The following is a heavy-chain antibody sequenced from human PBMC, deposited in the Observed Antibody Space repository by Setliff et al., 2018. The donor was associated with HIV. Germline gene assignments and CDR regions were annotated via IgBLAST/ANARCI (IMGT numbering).Heavy chain of an antibody. V-gene: IGHV3-30-3*01. CDR3: ARETMYDSRGYLSHYFDY. D-gene: IGHD3-22*01. CDR2: ISHDGSNK. Sequence: LKISFAASGFTFSNYAMHWVRQAPGKGLEWVAVISHDGSNKYYADSVKGRFTISRDNSKNTLYLQMNSLRVEDTAVYYCARETMYDSRGYLSHYFDYWGQGTPVTVSS. CDR1: GFTFSNYA. J-gene: IGHJ4*02.